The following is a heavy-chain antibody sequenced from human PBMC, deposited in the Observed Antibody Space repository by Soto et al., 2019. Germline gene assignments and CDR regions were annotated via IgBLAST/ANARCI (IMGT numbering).Heavy chain of an antibody. D-gene: IGHD1-7*01. CDR1: GFNLGSYW. Sequence: EVQLVESGGGLVQPGGSLRLSCAASGFNLGSYWMHWVRQAPGKGLVWVSRINDYGTTINYAESVEGRFTISRDDAKSEVYLQMNNLRAEDTAVYYCARGGLELFDYWGQRALVTVSS. J-gene: IGHJ4*02. CDR3: ARGGLELFDY. V-gene: IGHV3-74*01. CDR2: INDYGTTI.